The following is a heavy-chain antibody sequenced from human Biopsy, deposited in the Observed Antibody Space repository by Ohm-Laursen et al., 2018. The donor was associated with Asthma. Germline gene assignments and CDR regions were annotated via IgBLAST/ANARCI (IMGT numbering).Heavy chain of an antibody. CDR3: AKEVFPGWELRRGPDS. V-gene: IGHV3-30*18. CDR2: ISFDGTNR. CDR1: GFSFSNYG. Sequence: SLRLSCAASGFSFSNYGMHWVRRAPGKGLDWVAVISFDGTNRNYTDSVKGRFTISRDNSRNTLHLEMNSPRAEDTAVYFCAKEVFPGWELRRGPDSWGQGTLVTVSS. D-gene: IGHD1-26*01. J-gene: IGHJ4*02.